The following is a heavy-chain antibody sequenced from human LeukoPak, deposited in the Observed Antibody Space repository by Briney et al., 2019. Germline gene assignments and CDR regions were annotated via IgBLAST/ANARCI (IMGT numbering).Heavy chain of an antibody. Sequence: PGGSLRLSCAASGFTFSSYAMSWVRQAPGKGLEWVSGISWNSGSIGYADSVKGRFTISRDNAKNSLYLQMNSLRAEDTALYYCAKGADSSGYYLPFDYWGQGTLVTVSS. V-gene: IGHV3-9*01. CDR2: ISWNSGSI. J-gene: IGHJ4*02. CDR3: AKGADSSGYYLPFDY. CDR1: GFTFSSYA. D-gene: IGHD3-22*01.